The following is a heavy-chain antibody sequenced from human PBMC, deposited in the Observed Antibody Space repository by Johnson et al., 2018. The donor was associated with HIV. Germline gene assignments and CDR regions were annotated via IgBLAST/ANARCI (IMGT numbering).Heavy chain of an antibody. J-gene: IGHJ3*02. Sequence: QVQLVESGGGVVQPGRSLRLSCAAAGFTFSNSGMHWVRQAPGKGLEWVAVIWYDGSNKFYADSVKGRFTISRDNSKNTWFLQMNSLRGEDTAVYYCAKDIGDGYNRWGVLDIWGQGTRVTVSS. CDR3: AKDIGDGYNRWGVLDI. D-gene: IGHD5-24*01. CDR1: GFTFSNSG. CDR2: IWYDGSNK. V-gene: IGHV3-33*06.